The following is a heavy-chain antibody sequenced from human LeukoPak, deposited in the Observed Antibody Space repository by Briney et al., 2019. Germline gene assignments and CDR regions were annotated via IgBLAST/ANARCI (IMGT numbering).Heavy chain of an antibody. J-gene: IGHJ3*02. V-gene: IGHV3-30*02. D-gene: IGHD3-16*01. CDR2: IRFDGSDE. CDR1: GFTFNTYA. Sequence: PGGSLRLSCVASGFTFNTYAMHWVRQAPGKGLEWVTFIRFDGSDEYYADSVKGRFTISRDNSKTTLYLQMNSLRAEDTAVYYCANEDGGRAFEIWGLGTVVTVSS. CDR3: ANEDGGRAFEI.